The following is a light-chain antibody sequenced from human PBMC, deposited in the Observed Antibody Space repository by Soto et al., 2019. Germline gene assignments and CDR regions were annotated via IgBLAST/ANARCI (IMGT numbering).Light chain of an antibody. CDR3: CSYAVSYTLYV. CDR2: DVS. Sequence: QSVLTQPRSVSGSPGQSVTISCTGTSSDVGGYNYVSWYQQHPGKAPKLTIYDVSKRPSGVPDRFSGSKSGNTASLTISGLQAEDEADYYCCSYAVSYTLYVFGSGTKVTVL. V-gene: IGLV2-11*01. J-gene: IGLJ1*01. CDR1: SSDVGGYNY.